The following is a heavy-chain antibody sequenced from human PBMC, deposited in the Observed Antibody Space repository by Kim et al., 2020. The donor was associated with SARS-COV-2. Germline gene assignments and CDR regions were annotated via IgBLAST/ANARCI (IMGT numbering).Heavy chain of an antibody. Sequence: GGSLRLSCAASGFTFSSYSMNWVRQAPGKGLEWVSSISSSSSYIYYADSVKGRFTISRDNAKNSLYLQMNSLRAEDTAVYYCARIGPGYKLYYFDYWGQGTLVTVSS. CDR2: ISSSSSYI. D-gene: IGHD3-9*01. CDR3: ARIGPGYKLYYFDY. CDR1: GFTFSSYS. V-gene: IGHV3-21*01. J-gene: IGHJ4*02.